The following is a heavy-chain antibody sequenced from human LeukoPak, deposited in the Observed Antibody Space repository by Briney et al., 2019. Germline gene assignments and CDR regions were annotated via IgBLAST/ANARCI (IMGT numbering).Heavy chain of an antibody. Sequence: PSETLSLTCSGSTYSISNSLYWGWLRQPPGKELEWIGSIYRSGSTFYNPSLKSRVTISLDTSKNQFSLKLSSVTAADTAVYFCARGTYGYYMDVWGKGTTVTVSS. CDR1: TYSISNSLY. J-gene: IGHJ6*03. V-gene: IGHV4-38-2*02. D-gene: IGHD4-17*01. CDR2: IYRSGST. CDR3: ARGTYGYYMDV.